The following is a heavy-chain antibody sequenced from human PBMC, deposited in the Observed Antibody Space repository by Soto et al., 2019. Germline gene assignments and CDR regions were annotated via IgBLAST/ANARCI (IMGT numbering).Heavy chain of an antibody. J-gene: IGHJ6*02. CDR1: GGTFSSYA. CDR2: IIPIFGTA. V-gene: IGHV1-69*13. CDR3: ARKVVPAANYYYGMDV. D-gene: IGHD2-2*01. Sequence: SVKVSCKASGGTFSSYAISWVRQAPGQGLEWMGGIIPIFGTANYAQKFQGRVTITADESTSTAYMELSSLRSEDTAVYYCARKVVPAANYYYGMDVWGQGTTVTVSS.